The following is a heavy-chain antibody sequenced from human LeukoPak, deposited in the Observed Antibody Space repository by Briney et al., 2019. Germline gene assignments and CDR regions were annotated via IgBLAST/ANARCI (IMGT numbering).Heavy chain of an antibody. Sequence: ASVKVSCKASGYTFTGYYMQWVRQAPGQGHEWMGWINPNSGGTNYAQKFQGRVTMTRDTSISTAYMELSRLRSDDTAVYYCARDDFTIFGVVTYFDYWGQGTLVTVSS. CDR1: GYTFTGYY. V-gene: IGHV1-2*02. D-gene: IGHD3-3*01. CDR2: INPNSGGT. J-gene: IGHJ4*02. CDR3: ARDDFTIFGVVTYFDY.